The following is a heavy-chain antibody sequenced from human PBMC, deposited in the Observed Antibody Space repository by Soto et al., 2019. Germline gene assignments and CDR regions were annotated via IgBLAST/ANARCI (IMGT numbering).Heavy chain of an antibody. CDR3: AGVYYGGDSVNNF. CDR1: GLTFISYA. V-gene: IGHV3-30-3*01. CDR2: TSYDGSKK. Sequence: QVHVVESGVGVVQPGRSLRLSCAASGLTFISYAMSWVLQARGKGLEWVAATSYDGSKKYFADSVKGRFTIYRDNSKNTRDLQMNSMRAEDTAVYYCAGVYYGGDSVNNFWGQGTLVTFYS. J-gene: IGHJ4*02. D-gene: IGHD4-17*01.